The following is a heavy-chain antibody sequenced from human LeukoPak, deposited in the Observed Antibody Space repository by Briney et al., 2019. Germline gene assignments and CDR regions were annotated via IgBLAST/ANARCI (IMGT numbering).Heavy chain of an antibody. V-gene: IGHV4-34*01. CDR1: GGSFSGYY. D-gene: IGHD6-6*01. CDR2: INHSGST. CDR3: ARDSYYSSSSLGFDY. J-gene: IGHJ4*02. Sequence: SETLSLTCAVYGGSFSGYYWSWIRQPPGKGLEWIGEINHSGSTNNNPSLKSRVTISVDTSKNQFSLKLSSVTAADTAVYYCARDSYYSSSSLGFDYWGQGTLVTVSS.